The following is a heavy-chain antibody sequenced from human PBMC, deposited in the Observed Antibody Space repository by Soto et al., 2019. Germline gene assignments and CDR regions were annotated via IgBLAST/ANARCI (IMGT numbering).Heavy chain of an antibody. V-gene: IGHV4-4*07. CDR2: IYTSASI. CDR1: GADINTYS. J-gene: IGHJ6*02. CDR3: ARDREAGYNFYYGMDV. Sequence: SETLSLTFSVSGADINTYSWTWIRQPAGKGLECIGRIYTSASINYNPSLRGRVTLSVDTSTNQVSLKLASVTAADTAVYYCARDREAGYNFYYGMDVWGQGTTVTVSS. D-gene: IGHD6-19*01.